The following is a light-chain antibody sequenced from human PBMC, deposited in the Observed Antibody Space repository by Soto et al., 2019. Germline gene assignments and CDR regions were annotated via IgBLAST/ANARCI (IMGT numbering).Light chain of an antibody. V-gene: IGKV3-15*01. CDR3: QQYYSWPL. CDR2: DTS. Sequence: EIVMTQSPATLSVSPGEGATLSCRASQSVGNKLAWYQQKPGQPPSLLIYDTSTRAAAVPARFSGSGSGTAFTLTITGLQSEDFAVYYCQQYYSWPLFGPRTKVEI. CDR1: QSVGNK. J-gene: IGKJ3*01.